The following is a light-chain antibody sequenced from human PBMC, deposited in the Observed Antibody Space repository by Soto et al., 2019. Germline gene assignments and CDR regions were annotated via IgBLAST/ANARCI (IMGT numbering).Light chain of an antibody. CDR1: QSITAR. Sequence: DIRLTQSPSTLSASVADRVTITCRASQSITARLAWYQQKPGKAPKLLIYDASILERGVPSRFSGSGSGTEFTLTISTLQPDDFATYYCQQYETFSGTFGPGTKV. V-gene: IGKV1-5*01. CDR2: DAS. CDR3: QQYETFSGT. J-gene: IGKJ1*01.